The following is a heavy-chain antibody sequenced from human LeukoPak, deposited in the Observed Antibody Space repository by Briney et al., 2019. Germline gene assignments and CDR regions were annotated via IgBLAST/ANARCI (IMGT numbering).Heavy chain of an antibody. Sequence: GGTLRLCCAASGFTVRRYAMSWARQAPGKGLEWGSAISGSGGSTYYAASVKGRFTISRDNSKHTLYLQMNSLRAEDTAVYYCAKDSRGAVAGTLGYWGQGTLVTVSS. J-gene: IGHJ4*02. D-gene: IGHD6-19*01. CDR2: ISGSGGST. V-gene: IGHV3-23*01. CDR1: GFTVRRYA. CDR3: AKDSRGAVAGTLGY.